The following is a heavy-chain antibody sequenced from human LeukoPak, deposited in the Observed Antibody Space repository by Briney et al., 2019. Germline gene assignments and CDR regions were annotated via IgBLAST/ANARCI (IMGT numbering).Heavy chain of an antibody. CDR1: GGSISSGSYY. D-gene: IGHD2-15*01. Sequence: PSEALSLTCTVSGGSISSGSYYWSWIRQPAGKGLEWIGRIYTSGSTNYNPSLKSRVTISVDTSKNQFSLKLSSVTAADTAVYYCARGIRVVAANWFDPWGQGTLVTVSS. CDR3: ARGIRVVAANWFDP. V-gene: IGHV4-61*02. CDR2: IYTSGST. J-gene: IGHJ5*02.